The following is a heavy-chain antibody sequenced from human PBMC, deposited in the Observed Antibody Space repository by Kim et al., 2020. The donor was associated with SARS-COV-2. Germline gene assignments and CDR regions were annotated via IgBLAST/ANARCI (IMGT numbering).Heavy chain of an antibody. D-gene: IGHD2-15*01. V-gene: IGHV4-34*01. CDR1: GGSFSGYY. CDR3: ARAEFKLYCSGGSCYSLWYYGMDV. CDR2: INHSGST. J-gene: IGHJ6*02. Sequence: SETLSLTCAVYGGSFSGYYWSWIRQPPGKGLEWIGEINHSGSTNYNPSLKSRVTISVDTSKNQFSLKLSSVTAADTAVYYCARAEFKLYCSGGSCYSLWYYGMDVWGQGTTVTVSS.